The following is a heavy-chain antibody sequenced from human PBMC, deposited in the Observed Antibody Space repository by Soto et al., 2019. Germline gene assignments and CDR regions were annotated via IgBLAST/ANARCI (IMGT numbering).Heavy chain of an antibody. D-gene: IGHD6-13*01. Sequence: EVQLVESGGGLVKPGGSLRLSCAASGFTFSSYSMNWVRQAPGKGLEWVSSISSSSSYIYYADSVKGRFTISRDNAKNTMYLQMTSLRAEDTAVYYCARDFPVAAAFDWFDPWGQGTLVTVSS. CDR2: ISSSSSYI. CDR1: GFTFSSYS. J-gene: IGHJ5*02. V-gene: IGHV3-21*01. CDR3: ARDFPVAAAFDWFDP.